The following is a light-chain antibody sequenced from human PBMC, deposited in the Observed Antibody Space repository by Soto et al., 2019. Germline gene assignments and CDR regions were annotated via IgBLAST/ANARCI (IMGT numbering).Light chain of an antibody. CDR1: QSVSSSY. CDR3: QQYGSAPLT. V-gene: IGKV3-20*01. Sequence: EIVLTQSPGTLSLSPGERATLSCRASQSVSSSYLAWYQQKPGQAPRLLIYGVSSRATGIPDRFSGSGSGTNFTLTISRQEPEDFAVYYCQQYGSAPLTFGGGTKVEIK. J-gene: IGKJ4*01. CDR2: GVS.